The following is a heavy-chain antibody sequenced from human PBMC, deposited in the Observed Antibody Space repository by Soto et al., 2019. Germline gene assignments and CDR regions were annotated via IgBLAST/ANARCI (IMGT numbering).Heavy chain of an antibody. CDR2: FDPEDGET. Sequence: ASVKVSCKVSGYTLTELSMHWVRQAPGKGLEWMGGFDPEDGETIYAQKFQGRVTMTEDTSTDTAYMELSSLRSEDTAVYYCATGYKGTLYYYYYMDVWGKGTTVTVSS. J-gene: IGHJ6*03. V-gene: IGHV1-24*01. CDR1: GYTLTELS. CDR3: ATGYKGTLYYYYYMDV. D-gene: IGHD2-2*02.